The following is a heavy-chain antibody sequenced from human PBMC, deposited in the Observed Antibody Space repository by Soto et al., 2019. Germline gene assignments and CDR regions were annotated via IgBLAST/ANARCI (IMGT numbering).Heavy chain of an antibody. CDR2: ISSSSSYT. J-gene: IGHJ4*02. V-gene: IGHV3-11*06. Sequence: GGSLRLSCAASGFTFSDYYMSWIRQAPGKGLEWVSYISSSSSYTNYADSVKGRFTISRDNAKNSLYLQMNGLRAEDTAVYYCARALGSSGPFDYWGQGTLVTVSS. CDR3: ARALGSSGPFDY. D-gene: IGHD3-10*01. CDR1: GFTFSDYY.